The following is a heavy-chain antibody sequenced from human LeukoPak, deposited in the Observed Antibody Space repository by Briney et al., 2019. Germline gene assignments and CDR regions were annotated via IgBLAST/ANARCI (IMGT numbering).Heavy chain of an antibody. CDR2: INSDGSST. D-gene: IGHD3-10*01. Sequence: PGGSLRLSCAASGLTFSSYWMHWVRQAPGKGLVWVSRINSDGSSTSYADSVKGRFTISRDNAKNTLYLQMNSLRAEDTAVYYCARDHRGSGSRYYYYYMDVWGKGTTVTISS. J-gene: IGHJ6*03. CDR3: ARDHRGSGSRYYYYYMDV. CDR1: GLTFSSYW. V-gene: IGHV3-74*01.